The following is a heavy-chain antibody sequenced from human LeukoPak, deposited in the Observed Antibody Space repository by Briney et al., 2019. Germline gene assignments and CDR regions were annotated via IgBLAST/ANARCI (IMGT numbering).Heavy chain of an antibody. D-gene: IGHD3-9*01. CDR2: INHRGST. CDR1: GGSISSYY. Sequence: SETLSLTCTVSGGSISSYYWSWIRQPPGKGLEWIGEINHRGSTNYNPSLKSRVTISVDTSKNQFSLKLSSVTAADTAVYYCARGDIDILTGYYLVDYWGQGTLVTVSS. V-gene: IGHV4-34*01. CDR3: ARGDIDILTGYYLVDY. J-gene: IGHJ4*02.